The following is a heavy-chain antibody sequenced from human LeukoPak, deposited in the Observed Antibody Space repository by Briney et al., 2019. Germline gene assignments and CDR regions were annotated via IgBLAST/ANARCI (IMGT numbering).Heavy chain of an antibody. D-gene: IGHD3-10*01. J-gene: IGHJ6*02. CDR2: ISSSSSTI. Sequence: GGSLRLSCAASGFTFSSYSMNWVRQAPGKGLEWVSYISSSSSTIYYADSVKGRFTISRDNAKNSLYLQMNSLRAEDTAVYYCARSGITMVRGVTIGGDYYYYGMDVWGQGTTVTVSS. CDR1: GFTFSSYS. CDR3: ARSGITMVRGVTIGGDYYYYGMDV. V-gene: IGHV3-48*01.